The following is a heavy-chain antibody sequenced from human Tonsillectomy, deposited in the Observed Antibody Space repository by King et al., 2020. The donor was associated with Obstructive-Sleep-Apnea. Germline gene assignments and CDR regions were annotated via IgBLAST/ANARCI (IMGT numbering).Heavy chain of an antibody. Sequence: VQLVESGAEVKKPGSSVKVSCKASGGTFSSYAISWVRQAPGQGLEWMGKIIPILNIANYAQKFQGRVTITADKSTSTAYMELSSLRSEDTAVYFCARAPQSSGWHYYFDYWGQGTLVTVSS. D-gene: IGHD6-25*01. CDR1: GGTFSSYA. J-gene: IGHJ4*02. CDR2: IIPILNIA. V-gene: IGHV1-69*09. CDR3: ARAPQSSGWHYYFDY.